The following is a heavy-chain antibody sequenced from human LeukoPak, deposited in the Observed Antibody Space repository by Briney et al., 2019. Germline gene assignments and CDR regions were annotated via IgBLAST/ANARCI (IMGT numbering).Heavy chain of an antibody. CDR1: GYTFTSYD. Sequence: ASVKVSCKASGYTFTSYDINWVRQAPGQGLEWMGWISAYNGNTNYAQKRQGRVTMTTDTSTSTAYMELRSLRSDDTAVYYCARNIDIQGFDYWGQGTLVTVSS. CDR3: ARNIDIQGFDY. V-gene: IGHV1-18*01. CDR2: ISAYNGNT. D-gene: IGHD3-16*02. J-gene: IGHJ4*02.